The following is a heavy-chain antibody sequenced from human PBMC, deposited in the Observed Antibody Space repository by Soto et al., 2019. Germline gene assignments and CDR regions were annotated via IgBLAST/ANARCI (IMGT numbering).Heavy chain of an antibody. D-gene: IGHD2-15*01. CDR1: GYIFTHYG. V-gene: IGHV1-18*04. J-gene: IGHJ5*02. CDR3: ARVGDMVVVGPWFDP. Sequence: QVQQVQSGAEVKKPGASVKVSCKASGYIFTHYGISWVRQAPGQGLEWMGWISVNNGNTNFAQKVQGRVTMTTDTSTSTAYMELRSLRSDDTAVYYCARVGDMVVVGPWFDPWGQGTLVTVSS. CDR2: ISVNNGNT.